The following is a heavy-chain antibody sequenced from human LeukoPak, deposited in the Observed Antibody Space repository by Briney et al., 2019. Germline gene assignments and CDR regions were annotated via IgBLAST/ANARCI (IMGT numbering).Heavy chain of an antibody. CDR2: ISSSSSYI. D-gene: IGHD6-13*01. Sequence: PGGSLRLSCAASGFTFSSHSMNWVRQAPGKGLEWVSSISSSSSYIYYADSVKGRFTISRDNAKNSLYLQMNSLRAEDTAVYYCARGDSSSWYYHYYYYMDVWGKGTTVTVSS. V-gene: IGHV3-21*01. J-gene: IGHJ6*03. CDR3: ARGDSSSWYYHYYYYMDV. CDR1: GFTFSSHS.